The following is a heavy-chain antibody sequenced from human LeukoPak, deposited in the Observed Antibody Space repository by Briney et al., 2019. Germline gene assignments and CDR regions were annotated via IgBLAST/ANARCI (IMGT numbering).Heavy chain of an antibody. D-gene: IGHD2-2*02. CDR2: INPNSGGT. V-gene: IGHV1-2*02. J-gene: IGHJ3*02. CDR3: ARDAHIVVVPAAIQRDDAFDI. CDR1: GYTFTGYY. Sequence: ASVKVSCKASGYTFTGYYMHWVRQAPGQGLEWMGWINPNSGGTNYAQKFQGRVTMTRDMSTSTVYMELSSLRSDDTAVYYCARDAHIVVVPAAIQRDDAFDIWGQGTMVTVSS.